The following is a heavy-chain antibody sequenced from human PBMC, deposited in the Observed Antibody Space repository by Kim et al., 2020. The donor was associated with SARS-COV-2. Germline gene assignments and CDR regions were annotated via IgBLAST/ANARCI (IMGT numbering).Heavy chain of an antibody. D-gene: IGHD3-22*01. J-gene: IGHJ3*02. V-gene: IGHV3-30*04. Sequence: GGSLRLSCAASGFTFSSYAMHWVRQAPGKGLEWVAVISYDGSNKYYADSVKGRFTISRDNSKNTLYLQMNSLRAEDTAVYYCAREEITMIVVDKGEGAFDIWGQGTMVTVSS. CDR1: GFTFSSYA. CDR2: ISYDGSNK. CDR3: AREEITMIVVDKGEGAFDI.